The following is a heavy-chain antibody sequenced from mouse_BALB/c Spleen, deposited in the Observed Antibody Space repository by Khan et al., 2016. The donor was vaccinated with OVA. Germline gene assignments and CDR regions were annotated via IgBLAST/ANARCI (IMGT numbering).Heavy chain of an antibody. CDR3: AREIYYDYAYYYAMDY. J-gene: IGHJ4*01. V-gene: IGHV2-6-7*01. CDR2: IWGDGST. CDR1: GFSLTGYG. D-gene: IGHD2-4*01. Sequence: QVQLQQPGPGLVAPSQSPSITCTVSGFSLTGYGVNWVRQPPGKGLEWLGMIWGDGSTDYNSALKSRLSISKDNSKSQVFLKMNSLHTDDTARYYCAREIYYDYAYYYAMDYWGQGTSVTVSS.